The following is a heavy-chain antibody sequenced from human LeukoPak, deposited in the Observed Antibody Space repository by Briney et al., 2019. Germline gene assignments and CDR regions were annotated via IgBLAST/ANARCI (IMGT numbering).Heavy chain of an antibody. J-gene: IGHJ4*02. CDR3: ARDPAGSGPDFDY. Sequence: GGSLRLSCAASGFSFSTYAMTWVRQAPEKGLEWVSHISGSGGNTYYADSVKGRFTVSRDNSKNTLYLQMNSLGAEDTAVYYCARDPAGSGPDFDYWGQGTLLTVSS. D-gene: IGHD3-10*01. CDR2: ISGSGGNT. CDR1: GFSFSTYA. V-gene: IGHV3-23*01.